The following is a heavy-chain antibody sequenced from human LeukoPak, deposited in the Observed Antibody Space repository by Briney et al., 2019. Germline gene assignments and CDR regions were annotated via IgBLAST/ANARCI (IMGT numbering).Heavy chain of an antibody. CDR1: GYTFTGYY. J-gene: IGHJ4*02. D-gene: IGHD2-2*02. Sequence: ASVKVSCKASGYTFTGYYMHWVRQAPGQGVEWMGRINPNSGGTNYAQKFQDRVTVTRDTSISTAYMELSRLKSDDTAVYYCASRSVPAAINFDYWGQGTLVTVSS. CDR3: ASRSVPAAINFDY. CDR2: INPNSGGT. V-gene: IGHV1-2*02.